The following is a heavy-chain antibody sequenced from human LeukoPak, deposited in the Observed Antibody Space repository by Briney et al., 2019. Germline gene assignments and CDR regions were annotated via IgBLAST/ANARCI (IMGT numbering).Heavy chain of an antibody. Sequence: PSETLSLTCTVSGGSISSGGYYWSWIRQPPGKGLEWIGYIYYSGSTNYNPSLKSRVTISVDTSKNQFSLKLSSVTAADTAVYYCARVVGDGYSPGFDYWGQGTLVTVSS. CDR2: IYYSGST. CDR1: GGSISSGGYY. D-gene: IGHD5-24*01. CDR3: ARVVGDGYSPGFDY. J-gene: IGHJ4*02. V-gene: IGHV4-61*08.